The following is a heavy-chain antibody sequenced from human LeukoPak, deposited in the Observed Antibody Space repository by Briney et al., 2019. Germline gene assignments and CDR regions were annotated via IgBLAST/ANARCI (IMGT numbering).Heavy chain of an antibody. Sequence: GGSLRLSCAASGFTVSSNYMSWVRQAPGKGLEWVAVISYDGYEKNYGDPVKGRFTISRENFKSTLFLQMNSLRAEDTAVYYCARDKNAYHSFDSWGQGTLVIVSS. V-gene: IGHV3-30*03. CDR1: GFTVSSNY. CDR2: ISYDGYEK. J-gene: IGHJ4*02. CDR3: ARDKNAYHSFDS. D-gene: IGHD2-2*01.